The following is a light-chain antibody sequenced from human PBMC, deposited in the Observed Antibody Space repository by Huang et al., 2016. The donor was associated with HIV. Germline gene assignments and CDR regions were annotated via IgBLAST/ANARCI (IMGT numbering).Light chain of an antibody. CDR3: QQYYSTPPIT. V-gene: IGKV1-NL1*01. CDR1: QGISNS. Sequence: DIQMTQSPSSLSASVGDRVTITCRASQGISNSLAWYQQKPGKAPKLLLYAASRLKSGVPSRFSGSGSGTDYTLTISSLQPEDFATYYCQQYYSTPPITFGQGTRLEMK. CDR2: AAS. J-gene: IGKJ5*01.